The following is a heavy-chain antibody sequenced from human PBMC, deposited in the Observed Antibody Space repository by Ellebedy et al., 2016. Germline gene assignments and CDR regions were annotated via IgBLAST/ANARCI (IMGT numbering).Heavy chain of an antibody. CDR3: ARASTMMTTVTHGDY. J-gene: IGHJ4*02. V-gene: IGHV5-51*01. Sequence: GGSLRLXXKGSGYSFTKYWIGWVRQMPGKGLEWMGVIYPDDSDIRYSPSFQGQVLISADRSTNTAYLQWSSLRASDNAMYYCARASTMMTTVTHGDYWGQGTLVTVSS. D-gene: IGHD4-11*01. CDR2: IYPDDSDI. CDR1: GYSFTKYW.